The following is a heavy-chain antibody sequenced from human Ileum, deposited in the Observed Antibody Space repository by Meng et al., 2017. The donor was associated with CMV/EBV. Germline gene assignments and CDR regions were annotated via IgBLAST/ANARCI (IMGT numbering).Heavy chain of an antibody. D-gene: IGHD2-8*01. CDR2: IGGDSKT. V-gene: IGHV3-23*01. Sequence: GGSLRLSCAASTFTFRNYAMNWVRQAPGKGLEWVSSIGGDSKTYYTESVKGRFTSYRDNSKNTLYLQMNGLRVDDTAVYYWAKDFEGFNGIWDAFDMWGQGTMVTVSS. CDR3: AKDFEGFNGIWDAFDM. CDR1: TFTFRNYA. J-gene: IGHJ3*02.